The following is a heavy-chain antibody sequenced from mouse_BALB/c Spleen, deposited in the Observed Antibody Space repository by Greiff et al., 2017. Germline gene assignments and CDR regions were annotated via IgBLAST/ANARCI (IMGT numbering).Heavy chain of an antibody. CDR1: GYTFTSYW. Sequence: QVQLQQSGAELAKPGASVKMSCKASGYTFTSYWMHWVKQRPGQGLEWIGYINPSTGYTEYNQKFKDKATLTADKSSSTAYMQLSSLTSEDSAVYYCARGHYYGYVGYAMDYWGQGTSVTVSS. J-gene: IGHJ4*01. V-gene: IGHV1-7*01. D-gene: IGHD1-2*01. CDR2: INPSTGYT. CDR3: ARGHYYGYVGYAMDY.